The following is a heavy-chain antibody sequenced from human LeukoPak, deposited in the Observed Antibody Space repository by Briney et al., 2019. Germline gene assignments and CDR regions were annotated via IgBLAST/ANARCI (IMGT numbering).Heavy chain of an antibody. J-gene: IGHJ6*02. CDR1: GFTFSAYA. CDR3: ASRWRNGMDV. D-gene: IGHD1-1*01. Sequence: GSLRLSCEASGFTFSAYAMTWVRQPPGKGLEWIGEIYHSGSTNSNPSLKSRVTMSVDKSKSQVSLRLSSVTAADTAMYHCASRWRNGMDVWGQGTTVTVSS. V-gene: IGHV4-34*01. CDR2: IYHSGST.